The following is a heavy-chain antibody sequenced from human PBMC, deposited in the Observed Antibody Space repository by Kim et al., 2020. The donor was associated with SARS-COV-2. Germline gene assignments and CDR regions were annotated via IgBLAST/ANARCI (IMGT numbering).Heavy chain of an antibody. CDR3: ATWGEWFGELLPKNDY. CDR1: GGSFSGYY. V-gene: IGHV4-34*01. D-gene: IGHD3-10*01. CDR2: INHSGST. J-gene: IGHJ4*02. Sequence: SETLSLTCAVYGGSFSGYYWSWIRQPPGKGLEWIGEINHSGSTNYNPSLKSRVTISVDTSKNQFSLKLSSVTAADTAVYYCATWGEWFGELLPKNDYWGQGTLVTVSS.